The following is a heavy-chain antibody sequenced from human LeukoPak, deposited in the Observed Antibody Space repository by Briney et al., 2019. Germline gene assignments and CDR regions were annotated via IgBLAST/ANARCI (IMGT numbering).Heavy chain of an antibody. D-gene: IGHD2-8*01. Sequence: ASVKVSCKASGGTFSSYAINWVRQATGQGLEWMGWMNPNSGNTGYAQKFQGRVTITRNTSISTAYMELRSLRSEDTAVYYCARRNGNWFDPWGQGTLVTVSS. V-gene: IGHV1-8*03. CDR2: MNPNSGNT. CDR1: GGTFSSYA. J-gene: IGHJ5*02. CDR3: ARRNGNWFDP.